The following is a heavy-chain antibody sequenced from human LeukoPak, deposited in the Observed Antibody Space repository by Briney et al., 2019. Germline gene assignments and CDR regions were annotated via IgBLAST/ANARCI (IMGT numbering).Heavy chain of an antibody. Sequence: GGSLRLSCAASGFIFDDYGMNCVRQAPGKGLEWVSGINWNGGSTGYADSVKGRFTTSRDNGKNSLYLQMNSLRAEDTALYYCAGGRIAVADTDYYYGMDVWGQGTTVIVSS. D-gene: IGHD6-19*01. CDR1: GFIFDDYG. J-gene: IGHJ6*02. CDR2: INWNGGST. CDR3: AGGRIAVADTDYYYGMDV. V-gene: IGHV3-20*04.